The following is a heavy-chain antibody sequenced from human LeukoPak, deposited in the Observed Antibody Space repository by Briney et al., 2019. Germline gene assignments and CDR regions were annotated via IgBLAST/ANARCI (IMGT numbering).Heavy chain of an antibody. CDR3: TTEGESLALDY. CDR2: ISGSGGNT. D-gene: IGHD3-10*01. V-gene: IGHV3-23*01. J-gene: IGHJ4*02. CDR1: GFTFSSYA. Sequence: GGSLRLSCAASGFTFSSYAMSWVRQAPGKGLEWVSAISGSGGNTYYAASVKGRFSISRDNSKNTLFLQMNSLKTEDTAVYYCTTEGESLALDYWGQGTLVTVSS.